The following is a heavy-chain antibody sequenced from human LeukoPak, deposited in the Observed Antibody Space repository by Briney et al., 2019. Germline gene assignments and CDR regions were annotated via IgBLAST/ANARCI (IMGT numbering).Heavy chain of an antibody. J-gene: IGHJ4*02. D-gene: IGHD2-2*01. CDR2: MNSDGSST. CDR3: ARARCSRTSCNTESDY. Sequence: AGTLTLTCSASGFTISPYWRHWVRHPPGKGQVLVSRMNSDGSSTTYADSVKGRFTIATHNTKTPPYLQMTILRAEDPAVYYRARARCSRTSCNTESDYWGQGTLVTVSS. V-gene: IGHV3-74*01. CDR1: GFTISPYW.